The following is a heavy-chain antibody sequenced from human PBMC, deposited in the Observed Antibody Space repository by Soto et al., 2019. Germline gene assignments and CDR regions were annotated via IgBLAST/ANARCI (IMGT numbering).Heavy chain of an antibody. D-gene: IGHD4-17*01. CDR3: ARDPTTVVNYYSYGMDV. J-gene: IGHJ6*02. V-gene: IGHV1-18*01. CDR2: INADNGNT. Sequence: ASVKASWKASGYGFTSYGMHWGRQAPGKRLEWMGWINADNGNTNYAQKLQGRVTMTTDTSTSTAYMELRSLRSDDTAVYYCARDPTTVVNYYSYGMDVWGQGTTGTVSS. CDR1: GYGFTSYG.